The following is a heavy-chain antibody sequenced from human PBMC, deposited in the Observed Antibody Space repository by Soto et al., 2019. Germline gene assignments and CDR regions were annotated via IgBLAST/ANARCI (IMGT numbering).Heavy chain of an antibody. CDR1: GFTFSSYA. V-gene: IGHV3-23*01. J-gene: IGHJ4*02. Sequence: GGSLRLSCAASGFTFSSYAMSWVRQAPGKGLEWVSAISGSGGSTYYADSVKGRFTISRDNSKNTLYLQMNSLRAEDTAVYYCAKWNAPQYYDFWSGYYISYFDYWGQGTLVTVSS. D-gene: IGHD3-3*01. CDR2: ISGSGGST. CDR3: AKWNAPQYYDFWSGYYISYFDY.